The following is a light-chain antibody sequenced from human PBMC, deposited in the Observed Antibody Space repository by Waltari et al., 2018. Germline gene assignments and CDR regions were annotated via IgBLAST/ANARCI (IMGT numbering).Light chain of an antibody. CDR2: HDD. V-gene: IGLV1-36*01. J-gene: IGLJ2*01. CDR1: TSNIGSNS. Sequence: QSVLTQSPSASEAARKSVTISCSGSTSNIGSNSVSWYQHLPGTAPKLLIYHDDQRPSGISDRFSGSKSGTYASMAISGLQSEDEADYYCAVCDDSLSDGLFGGGTRLTVL. CDR3: AVCDDSLSDGL.